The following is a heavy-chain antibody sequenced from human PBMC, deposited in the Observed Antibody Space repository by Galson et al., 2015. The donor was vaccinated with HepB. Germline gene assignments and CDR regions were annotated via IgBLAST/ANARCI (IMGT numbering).Heavy chain of an antibody. CDR1: GGTFSSYA. CDR3: VRGKRSIAVAGGYFDY. V-gene: IGHV1-69*10. D-gene: IGHD6-19*01. J-gene: IGHJ4*02. Sequence: SVKVSCKASGGTFSSYAISWVRQAPGQGLEWMGGIIPIFGIANYAQKFQGRVTITADKSTSKAYMELSSLRSEDTAVYYCVRGKRSIAVAGGYFDYWGQGTLVTVSS. CDR2: IIPIFGIA.